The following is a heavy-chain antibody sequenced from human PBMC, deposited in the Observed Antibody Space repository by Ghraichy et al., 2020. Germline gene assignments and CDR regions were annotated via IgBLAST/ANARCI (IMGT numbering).Heavy chain of an antibody. Sequence: SETLSLTCTVSGGSISSSSYYWGWIRQPPGKGLEWIGSIYYSGSTYYNPSLKSRVTISVDTSKNQFSLKLSSVTAADTAVYYCVRSIGGGALFDYWGQGTLVTVSS. V-gene: IGHV4-39*01. CDR1: GGSISSSSYY. J-gene: IGHJ4*02. D-gene: IGHD2-21*01. CDR3: VRSIGGGALFDY. CDR2: IYYSGST.